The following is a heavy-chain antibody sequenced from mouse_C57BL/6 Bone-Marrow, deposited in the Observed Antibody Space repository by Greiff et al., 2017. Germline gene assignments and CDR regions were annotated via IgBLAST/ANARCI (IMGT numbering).Heavy chain of an antibody. CDR2: INPNYGTT. V-gene: IGHV1-39*01. J-gene: IGHJ4*01. CDR3: AIIGLAYYYAMDY. CDR1: GYSFTDYN. Sequence: VQLQQSGPELVKPGASVKISCKASGYSFTDYNMNWVKQSNGKSLEWIGVINPNYGTTSYNQKFKGKATLTVDQSSSTAYMQLNSLTSDDSSVYYCAIIGLAYYYAMDYWGQGTSVTVSS. D-gene: IGHD2-4*01.